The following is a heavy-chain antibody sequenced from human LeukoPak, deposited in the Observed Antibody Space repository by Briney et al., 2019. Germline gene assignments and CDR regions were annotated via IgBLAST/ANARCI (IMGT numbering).Heavy chain of an antibody. Sequence: PSETLSLTCAVSGGSFSGYYWSGIRQPPGKGLEWIGEINHSGSTNYNPSLKSRVTISVDTSKNQFSLKLSSATAADTAVYYCARGGIVVPALDYWGQGTLVTVSS. D-gene: IGHD2-2*01. J-gene: IGHJ4*02. CDR3: ARGGIVVPALDY. V-gene: IGHV4-34*01. CDR1: GGSFSGYY. CDR2: INHSGST.